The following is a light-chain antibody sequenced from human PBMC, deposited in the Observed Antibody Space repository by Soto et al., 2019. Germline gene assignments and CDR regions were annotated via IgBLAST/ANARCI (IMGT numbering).Light chain of an antibody. CDR2: DAS. CDR3: EQYGSSPRT. V-gene: IGKV3-20*01. Sequence: EIMMTQSPATLSVSPGERASLSCRASQTVTTNLAWYQQKPGQAPRLLIYDASNRATGIPDRFSGSGSGTDFTLTISRLEPEDFAVYYCEQYGSSPRTFGQGTKVDIK. CDR1: QTVTTN. J-gene: IGKJ1*01.